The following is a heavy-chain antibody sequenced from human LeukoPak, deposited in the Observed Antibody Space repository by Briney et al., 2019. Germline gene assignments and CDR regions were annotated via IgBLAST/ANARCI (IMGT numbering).Heavy chain of an antibody. V-gene: IGHV4-59*08. CDR3: ARTLAAAGIIRFDP. Sequence: SETLSLTCTVSGGSISSYYWSWIRQPPGKGLEWIGYIYYSGSTNYNPSLKSRVTISVDTSKNQFSLKLSSVTAADTAVYYCARTLAAAGIIRFDPWGQGTLVTVSS. CDR2: IYYSGST. J-gene: IGHJ5*02. D-gene: IGHD6-13*01. CDR1: GGSISSYY.